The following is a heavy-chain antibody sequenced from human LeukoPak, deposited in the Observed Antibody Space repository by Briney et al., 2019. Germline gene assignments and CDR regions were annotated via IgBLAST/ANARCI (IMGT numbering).Heavy chain of an antibody. CDR1: GFTFDDYT. Sequence: GGSLRLSCAASGFTFDDYTMHWVRQAPGKGLEWVSPISWDGGSTYYADSVKGRFTISRDNSKNSLYLQVNSLRTEDTALYYCAKGTDYPPYGMDVWGQGTTVTVSS. CDR2: ISWDGGST. CDR3: AKGTDYPPYGMDV. D-gene: IGHD4-11*01. V-gene: IGHV3-43*01. J-gene: IGHJ6*02.